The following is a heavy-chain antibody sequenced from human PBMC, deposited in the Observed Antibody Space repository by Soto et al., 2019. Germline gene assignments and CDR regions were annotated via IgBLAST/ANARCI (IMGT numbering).Heavy chain of an antibody. CDR2: IYPGDSDT. D-gene: IGHD5-18*01. CDR1: GYSFTSYW. Sequence: ESLKISCKGSGYSFTSYWIGWVRQMPGKGLEWMGIIYPGDSDTRYSPSFQGQVTISADRSISTAYLQWSSLKASDTAMYYCARLGRRTGYSYGYAYYYGMDVWGQGTTVTVSS. V-gene: IGHV5-51*01. J-gene: IGHJ6*02. CDR3: ARLGRRTGYSYGYAYYYGMDV.